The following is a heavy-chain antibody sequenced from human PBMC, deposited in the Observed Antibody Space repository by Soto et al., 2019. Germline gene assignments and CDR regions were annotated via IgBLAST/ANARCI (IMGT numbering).Heavy chain of an antibody. CDR3: TRKYYYGSGYIGMDV. CDR2: IRSKANSYAT. CDR1: GFTFSGSA. D-gene: IGHD3-10*01. J-gene: IGHJ6*02. V-gene: IGHV3-73*01. Sequence: GGSLRLSCAASGFTFSGSAMHWVRQASGKGLEWVGRIRSKANSYATAYAASVRGRFTISRDDSKNTAYLQMNSLKTEDTAVYYCTRKYYYGSGYIGMDVWGQGTTVTVSS.